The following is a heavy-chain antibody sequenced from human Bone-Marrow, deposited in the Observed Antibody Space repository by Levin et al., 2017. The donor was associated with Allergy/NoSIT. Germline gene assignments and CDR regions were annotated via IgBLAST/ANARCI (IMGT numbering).Heavy chain of an antibody. Sequence: SVKVSCKAPGFTLTESPVQWVRQTGGQRLEWIGWIDVGSGDTNHAQKFQQRVTFSRDMSKTTAYMEVSSLTSEDTAVYYCATDGGRGYDLAWGQGTLVTVSS. CDR3: ATDGGRGYDLA. J-gene: IGHJ5*02. V-gene: IGHV1-58*01. CDR2: IDVGSGDT. D-gene: IGHD5-12*01. CDR1: GFTLTESP.